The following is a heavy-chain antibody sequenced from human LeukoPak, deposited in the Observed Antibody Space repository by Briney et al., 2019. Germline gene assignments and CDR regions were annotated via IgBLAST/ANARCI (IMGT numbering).Heavy chain of an antibody. V-gene: IGHV3-48*01. CDR1: GFTFSSYS. CDR2: ISSSSSTI. J-gene: IGHJ3*02. CDR3: ARDRDSSSWYYDAFDI. D-gene: IGHD6-13*01. Sequence: GGSLRLSCAASGFTFSSYSMNWVRQAPGKGLEWVSYISSSSSTIYYADSVKGRFTISRDNAKNSLYLQMNSLRAEDTAVYYCARDRDSSSWYYDAFDIWGQGTMVTVSS.